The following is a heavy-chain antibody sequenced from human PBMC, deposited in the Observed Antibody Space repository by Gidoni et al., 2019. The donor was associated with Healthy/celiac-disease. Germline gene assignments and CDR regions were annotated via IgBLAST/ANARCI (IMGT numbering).Heavy chain of an antibody. J-gene: IGHJ4*02. CDR3: AKDELGYCSGGSCGPRYFDY. CDR1: GFTFSSYA. V-gene: IGHV3-23*01. CDR2: ISGSGGST. D-gene: IGHD2-15*01. Sequence: EVQLLESGGGLVQPGGSLRLSCAASGFTFSSYAMSWVRQAPGKGLKWVSAISGSGGSTYYADAVKGRFTISRDNSKNTLYLQMNSLRAEDTAVYYCAKDELGYCSGGSCGPRYFDYWGQGTLVTVSS.